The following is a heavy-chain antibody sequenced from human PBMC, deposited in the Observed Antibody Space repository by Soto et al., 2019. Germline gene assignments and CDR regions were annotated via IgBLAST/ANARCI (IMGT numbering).Heavy chain of an antibody. CDR2: IYYSGST. J-gene: IGHJ4*02. CDR3: ARHWITMVRGVCHFDY. Sequence: SETLSLTCPVSGCSISSYYWSWIRQPPGKGLEWIGYIYYSGSTNYNPSLKSRVTISVDTSKNQFSLKLISVTAADTAVYYCARHWITMVRGVCHFDYWGQGTLVTVSS. CDR1: GCSISSYY. D-gene: IGHD3-10*01. V-gene: IGHV4-59*08.